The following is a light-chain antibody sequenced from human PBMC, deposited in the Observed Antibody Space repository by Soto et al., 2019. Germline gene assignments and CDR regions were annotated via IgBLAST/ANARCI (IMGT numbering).Light chain of an antibody. CDR3: HQYGSSPSYT. V-gene: IGKV3-20*01. CDR1: QSVSSSSY. J-gene: IGKJ2*01. CDR2: GAS. Sequence: EIVLTQSPGTLSLSPGERATLSCRASQSVSSSSYLAWYQQKPGPAPRLLIYGASSRATGIPDRFSGSGSGTDFTLTISRLEPEDFAVYYCHQYGSSPSYTFGQGTKLEIK.